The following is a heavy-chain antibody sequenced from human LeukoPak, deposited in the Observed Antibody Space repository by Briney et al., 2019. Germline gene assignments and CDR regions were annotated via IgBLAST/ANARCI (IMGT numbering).Heavy chain of an antibody. J-gene: IGHJ2*01. D-gene: IGHD5-18*01. CDR2: ISGPGTTL. CDR3: ASGIQPRLSWFFDL. V-gene: IGHV3-11*01. Sequence: GGSLRLSCAASGFRFSDYYMTWIRQAPGKGPEWVAYISGPGTTLYYVDSVKGRFTISRDNAKNSMYLQMNSLRAEDTAVYYCASGIQPRLSWFFDLWGRGTQVIVSS. CDR1: GFRFSDYY.